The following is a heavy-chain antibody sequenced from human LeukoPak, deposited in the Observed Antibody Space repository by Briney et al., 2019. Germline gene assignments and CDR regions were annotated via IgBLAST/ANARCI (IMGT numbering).Heavy chain of an antibody. CDR3: ARDRVSFLWDYYYYYYMDV. D-gene: IGHD2/OR15-2a*01. J-gene: IGHJ6*03. CDR2: INWNGGST. CDR1: GFTFSSYE. V-gene: IGHV3-20*04. Sequence: GGSLRLSCAASGFTFSSYEMSWVRQAPGKGLEWVSGINWNGGSTGYADSVKGRFTISRDNAKNSLYLQMNSLRAEDTALYYCARDRVSFLWDYYYYYYMDVWGKGTTVTVSS.